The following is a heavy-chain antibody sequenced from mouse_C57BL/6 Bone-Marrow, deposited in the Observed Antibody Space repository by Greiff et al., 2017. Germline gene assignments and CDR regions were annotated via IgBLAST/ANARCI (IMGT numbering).Heavy chain of an antibody. CDR1: GYSITSGYY. D-gene: IGHD2-12*01. CDR3: ARDELHHFDY. Sequence: ESGPGLVKPSQSLSLTCSVTGYSITSGYYWNWIRQFPGNKLEWRGYISYDGSNNYNQSLKNRISITRDTSKNQFFLKLNSVTTEDTATYYCARDELHHFDYWGQGTTLTVSA. CDR2: ISYDGSN. V-gene: IGHV3-6*01. J-gene: IGHJ2*01.